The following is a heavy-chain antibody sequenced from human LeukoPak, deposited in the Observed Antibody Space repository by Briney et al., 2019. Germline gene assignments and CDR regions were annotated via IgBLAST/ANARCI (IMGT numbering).Heavy chain of an antibody. CDR3: ARLRTVVKSRAAAVAFDI. J-gene: IGHJ3*02. CDR1: GGSISSSSYY. CDR2: ISYSGST. Sequence: SETLSLTCTVSGGSISSSSYYWGWIRQPPGKGLEWIGSISYSGSTYYNPSLKSRVTISVDTSKNQFSLKLSSVTAADTAVYYCARLRTVVKSRAAAVAFDIWGQGTMVTVSS. V-gene: IGHV4-39*07. D-gene: IGHD4-23*01.